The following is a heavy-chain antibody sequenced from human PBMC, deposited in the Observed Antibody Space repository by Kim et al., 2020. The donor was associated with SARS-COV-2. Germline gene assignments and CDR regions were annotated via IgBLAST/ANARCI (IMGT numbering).Heavy chain of an antibody. CDR3: ARGGYGSGTYYPNWFDP. V-gene: IGHV3-48*02. D-gene: IGHD3-10*01. J-gene: IGHJ5*02. Sequence: KGRFTISRDNAKNSLYLQMNSLRDEDTAVYYCARGGYGSGTYYPNWFDPWGQGTLVTVSS.